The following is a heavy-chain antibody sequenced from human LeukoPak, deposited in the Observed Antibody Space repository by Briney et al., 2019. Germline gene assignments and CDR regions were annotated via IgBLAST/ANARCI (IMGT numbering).Heavy chain of an antibody. CDR1: GFTFSDYF. CDR2: ISNSGSSI. Sequence: GGSLRLSCAASGFTFSDYFMSWIRQAPGKGLEWVSYISNSGSSIYYADSVKGRFTISRDNAKNSLYLQMNSLRAEDTAVYYCARDRGFLWFGELSPREDSYYGMDVWGQGATVTVSS. J-gene: IGHJ6*02. CDR3: ARDRGFLWFGELSPREDSYYGMDV. D-gene: IGHD3-10*01. V-gene: IGHV3-11*01.